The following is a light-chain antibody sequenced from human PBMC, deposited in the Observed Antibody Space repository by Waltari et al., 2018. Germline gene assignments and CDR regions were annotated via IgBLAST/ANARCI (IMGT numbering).Light chain of an antibody. CDR1: QDISNY. CDR3: QQSYTTAYT. J-gene: IGKJ2*01. V-gene: IGKV1-33*01. Sequence: DIQMTQSPSSLSASVGDRVTITCQASQDISNYLNWYQQKPGKAPKFLIYDASNLETGVPSRFRGSGSGTVFTFTTNSLQPEDFATYYCQQSYTTAYTFGQGTKLEIK. CDR2: DAS.